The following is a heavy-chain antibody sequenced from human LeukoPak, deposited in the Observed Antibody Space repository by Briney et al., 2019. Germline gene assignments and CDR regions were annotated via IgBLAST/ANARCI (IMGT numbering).Heavy chain of an antibody. Sequence: GASVKVSCKASGGTFSSYAISWVRQAPGQGLEWMGGIIPIFGTANYAQKVQGRVTITADESTSTAYMELSSLRSEDTAVYYCARAGRGYCSSTSCYDAFDIWGQGTMVTVSS. CDR1: GGTFSSYA. CDR3: ARAGRGYCSSTSCYDAFDI. J-gene: IGHJ3*02. D-gene: IGHD2-2*01. CDR2: IIPIFGTA. V-gene: IGHV1-69*13.